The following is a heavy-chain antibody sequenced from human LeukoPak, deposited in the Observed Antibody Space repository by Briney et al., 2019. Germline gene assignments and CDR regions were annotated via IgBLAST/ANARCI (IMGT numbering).Heavy chain of an antibody. D-gene: IGHD3-10*01. CDR3: TTADGFGVNFDY. V-gene: IGHV3-15*01. CDR1: GFTFSNAW. Sequence: GGSLRLSCAASGFTFSNAWMSWVRQAPGKGLEWVGRIKSKTDGGTTDYAAPVKGRFTISRDDSKNTLYLQMNSLKTEDTAVYYCTTADGFGVNFDYWGQGTPVTVSS. J-gene: IGHJ4*02. CDR2: IKSKTDGGTT.